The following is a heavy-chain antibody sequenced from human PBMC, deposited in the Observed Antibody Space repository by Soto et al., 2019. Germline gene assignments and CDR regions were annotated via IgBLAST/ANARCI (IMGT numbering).Heavy chain of an antibody. CDR1: GGTFSNYA. Sequence: QVRLVQSGAEVKKPGSSVKVSCKASGGTFSNYAISWVRQAPGQGPEWMGGIILPFGTANYAQKFQDRVTITADESMTTTYLEMRCLRSEDTAVYYCARGPAYEGCFDYWGQGTLVTVSS. CDR2: IILPFGTA. V-gene: IGHV1-69*12. CDR3: ARGPAYEGCFDY. D-gene: IGHD5-12*01. J-gene: IGHJ4*02.